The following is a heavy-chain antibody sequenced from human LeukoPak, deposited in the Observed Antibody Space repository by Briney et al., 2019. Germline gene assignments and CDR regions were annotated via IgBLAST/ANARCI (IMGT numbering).Heavy chain of an antibody. CDR1: GYTFTSYG. J-gene: IGHJ4*02. Sequence: ASVKVSCKASGYTFTSYGISWVRQAPGQGLEWMGWISAYNGNTNYAQKLQGRVTMTRDTSTSTVYMELSSLRSEDTAVYYCASEKALGAAAGTSDYWGQGTLVTVSS. CDR2: ISAYNGNT. D-gene: IGHD6-13*01. CDR3: ASEKALGAAAGTSDY. V-gene: IGHV1-18*01.